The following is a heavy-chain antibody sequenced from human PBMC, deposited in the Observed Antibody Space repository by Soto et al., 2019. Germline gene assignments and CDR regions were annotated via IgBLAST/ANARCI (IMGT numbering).Heavy chain of an antibody. Sequence: SETLSLTCAVSGGSISSGGYSWSWIRQPPGKGLEWIGYIYHSGSTYYNPSLKSRVTISVDRSKNQFSLKLSSVTAADTAVYYCARATVVTPPDYWGQGSLVTVSS. J-gene: IGHJ4*02. CDR3: ARATVVTPPDY. V-gene: IGHV4-30-2*01. CDR2: IYHSGST. D-gene: IGHD4-17*01. CDR1: GGSISSGGYS.